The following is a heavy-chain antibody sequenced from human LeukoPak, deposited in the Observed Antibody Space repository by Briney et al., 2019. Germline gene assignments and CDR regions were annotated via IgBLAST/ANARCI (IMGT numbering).Heavy chain of an antibody. CDR1: GFTFSNYA. J-gene: IGHJ4*02. Sequence: GGSLRLSCAASGFTFSNYAMRWVRQAPGKGLEWVSGISGSGDSTYYADSVKGRFTISRDNAKNSLYLQMNSLRAEDTAVYYCARETYGSGSCDYWGQGTLVTVSS. CDR3: ARETYGSGSCDY. D-gene: IGHD3-10*01. V-gene: IGHV3-23*01. CDR2: ISGSGDST.